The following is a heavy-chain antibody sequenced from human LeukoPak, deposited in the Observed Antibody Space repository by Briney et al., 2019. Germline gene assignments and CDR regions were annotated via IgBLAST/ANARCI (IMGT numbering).Heavy chain of an antibody. CDR3: TSARGGGYDYT. V-gene: IGHV3-30-3*01. D-gene: IGHD5-12*01. J-gene: IGHJ4*02. CDR1: GFTFSNYA. CDR2: ISYDGNRK. Sequence: GGSLRLSCAASGFTFSNYAMHWVRQAPGKGLEWLAVISYDGNRKDFADSVKGRFTVSRDNSKNTLYLQMSSLKTEDTAVYYCTSARGGGYDYTWGQGTLVTVSS.